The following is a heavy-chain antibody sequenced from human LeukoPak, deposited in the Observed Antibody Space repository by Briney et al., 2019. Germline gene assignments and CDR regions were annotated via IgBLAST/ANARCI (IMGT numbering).Heavy chain of an antibody. D-gene: IGHD1-14*01. CDR2: INPSGGST. Sequence: EASVTVSCTASGYTFTSYYMHWVRQAPGQGLEWMGIINPSGGSTSYAQKFQGRVTMTRDTSTSTVYMELSSLRSEDTAVYYCARDLRTRDSFDYWGQGTLVTVSS. CDR1: GYTFTSYY. CDR3: ARDLRTRDSFDY. J-gene: IGHJ4*02. V-gene: IGHV1-46*01.